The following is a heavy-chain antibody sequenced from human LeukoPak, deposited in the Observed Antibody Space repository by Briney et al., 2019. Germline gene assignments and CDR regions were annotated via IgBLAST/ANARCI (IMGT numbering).Heavy chain of an antibody. D-gene: IGHD2-21*02. V-gene: IGHV3-30*03. CDR2: ISYDGSNK. Sequence: GGSLRLSCAASGFTFSSYGMHWVRQVPSKGLEWVAVISYDGSNKYYADSVKGRFTISRDKSKNTLYLQMNSLRAEDTALYYCARVKPKRDGYYGMDVWGQGTTVTVSS. CDR3: ARVKPKRDGYYGMDV. CDR1: GFTFSSYG. J-gene: IGHJ6*02.